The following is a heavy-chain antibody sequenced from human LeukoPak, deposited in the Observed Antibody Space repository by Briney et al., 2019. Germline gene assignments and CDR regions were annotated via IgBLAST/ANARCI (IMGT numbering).Heavy chain of an antibody. Sequence: PGGSLRLSCAASGFTFSSYGMHWVRQAPGKGLEWVAFIRYDGSNKYYADSVKGRFTISRDNSMGTLYLQMNSLRAEDTAVYYCAKESCSGGSCYYVVMATAYDYWGQGTLVTVSS. CDR3: AKESCSGGSCYYVVMATAYDY. J-gene: IGHJ4*02. V-gene: IGHV3-30*02. CDR1: GFTFSSYG. CDR2: IRYDGSNK. D-gene: IGHD2-15*01.